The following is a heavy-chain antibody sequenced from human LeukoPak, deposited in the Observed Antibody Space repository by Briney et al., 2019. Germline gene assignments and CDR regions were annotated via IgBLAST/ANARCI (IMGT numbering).Heavy chain of an antibody. D-gene: IGHD1-26*01. CDR3: AKDMSSDSGSWNGYFDY. V-gene: IGHV3-23*01. J-gene: IGHJ4*02. CDR2: ISGSGGST. CDR1: GFTFSSYA. Sequence: PGGSLRLSCAASGFTFSSYAMSWVRQAPGKGLEWVSAISGSGGSTYYADSVKGRFTISRDNSKNTLYLQMNSLRAEDTAVYYCAKDMSSDSGSWNGYFDYWGQGTLVTVSS.